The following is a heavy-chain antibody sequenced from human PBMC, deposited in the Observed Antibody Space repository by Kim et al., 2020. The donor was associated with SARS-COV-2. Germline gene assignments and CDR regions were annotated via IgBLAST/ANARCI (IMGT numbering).Heavy chain of an antibody. CDR3: NRDNGPYYGSGVHAFDI. J-gene: IGHJ3*02. V-gene: IGHV3-49*03. CDR1: GFSIGVYA. CDR2: IRSKAHGGTI. Sequence: GGSLRLSCTASGFSIGVYAMSWFRQAPGEGLEWVSFIRSKAHGGTIEYAASVKGRFTISRDDSKSIAYLQMNSLKTEDTAVYYCNRDNGPYYGSGVHAFDIWGQGTMVTVSS. D-gene: IGHD3-10*01.